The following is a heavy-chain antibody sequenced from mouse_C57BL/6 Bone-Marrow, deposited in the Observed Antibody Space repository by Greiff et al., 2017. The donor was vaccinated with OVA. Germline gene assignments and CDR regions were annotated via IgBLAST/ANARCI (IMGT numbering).Heavy chain of an antibody. CDR1: GYTFTDYY. CDR2: INPNNGGT. CDR3: AEASYYYGSSPWYFDV. V-gene: IGHV1-26*01. D-gene: IGHD1-1*01. Sequence: VQLQQSGPELVKPGASVKISCKASGYTFTDYYMNWVKQSHGKSLEWIGDINPNNGGTSYNQKFKGKATLTVDKSSSTAYMELRSLTSEDSAVYYCAEASYYYGSSPWYFDVWGTGTTVTVSS. J-gene: IGHJ1*03.